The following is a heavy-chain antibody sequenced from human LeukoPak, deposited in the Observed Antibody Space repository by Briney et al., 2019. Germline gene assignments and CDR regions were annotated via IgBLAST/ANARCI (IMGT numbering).Heavy chain of an antibody. D-gene: IGHD2-2*01. CDR2: IWYDGSNK. CDR1: GFTFSSYG. V-gene: IGHV3-33*06. CDR3: GKDGAASGKYQLLSSFDY. J-gene: IGHJ4*02. Sequence: GGSLRLSCAASGFTFSSYGMHWVRQAPGKGLEWVAVIWYDGSNKYYADSVKGRLTISRDNSKNTLYLQMNRLRAEDTAVYYCGKDGAASGKYQLLSSFDYWGQGTLVTVSS.